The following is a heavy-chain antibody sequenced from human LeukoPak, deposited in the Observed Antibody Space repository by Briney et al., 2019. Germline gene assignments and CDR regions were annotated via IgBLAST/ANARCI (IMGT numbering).Heavy chain of an antibody. J-gene: IGHJ6*02. V-gene: IGHV3-23*01. CDR2: ISGSGGST. D-gene: IGHD6-19*01. CDR3: AKDAPYSSGWPRGYYYYGMDV. CDR1: GFTFSSYA. Sequence: GGSLRLSCAASGFTFSSYAMSWVRQAPGKGLEWVSAISGSGGSTYYADSVKGRFTISRDNSKSTLYLQMNSLRAEDTAVYYCAKDAPYSSGWPRGYYYYGMDVWGQGTTVTVSS.